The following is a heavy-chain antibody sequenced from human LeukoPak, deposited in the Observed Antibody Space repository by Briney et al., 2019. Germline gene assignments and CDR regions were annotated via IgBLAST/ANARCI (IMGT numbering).Heavy chain of an antibody. Sequence: GGSLRLSCSASGFNFSCYPMSWVRQATGKGLKGVSALRGSGRSTYYADSVKGRFTISRDNSKNTLYLQMTSLRAEDRAVYYCAKDGYCSSTNCYLNWFDPWGQGTLVTVSS. CDR2: LRGSGRST. CDR1: GFNFSCYP. J-gene: IGHJ5*02. D-gene: IGHD2-2*01. CDR3: AKDGYCSSTNCYLNWFDP. V-gene: IGHV3-23*01.